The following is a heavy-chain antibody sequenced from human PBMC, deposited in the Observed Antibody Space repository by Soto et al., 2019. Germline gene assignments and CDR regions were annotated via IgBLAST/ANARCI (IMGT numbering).Heavy chain of an antibody. Sequence: GGSLRLSCAASGFTFSNYWMTWVRQAPGKGLEWVANIKEDGGERNYVDSLKGRFTISRDNAKNSLYLQMNSLRAEDTAVYYCARAGSVNDNWGQGTLVTVSS. V-gene: IGHV3-7*05. CDR2: IKEDGGER. CDR3: ARAGSVNDN. CDR1: GFTFSNYW. D-gene: IGHD3-10*01. J-gene: IGHJ4*03.